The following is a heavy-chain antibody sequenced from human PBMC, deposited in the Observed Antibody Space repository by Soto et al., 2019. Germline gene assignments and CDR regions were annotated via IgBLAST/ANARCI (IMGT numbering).Heavy chain of an antibody. D-gene: IGHD6-6*01. J-gene: IGHJ6*02. CDR2: IYHSGST. CDR3: ARWSQLGLDYYGMDV. CDR1: GGSISSSNW. V-gene: IGHV4-4*02. Sequence: KTSETLSLTCAVSGGSISSSNWWSWVRQPPGKGLEWIGEIYHSGSTNYNPSLKSRVTISVDKSKNQFPLKLSSVTAADTAVYYCARWSQLGLDYYGMDVWGQGTTVTVSS.